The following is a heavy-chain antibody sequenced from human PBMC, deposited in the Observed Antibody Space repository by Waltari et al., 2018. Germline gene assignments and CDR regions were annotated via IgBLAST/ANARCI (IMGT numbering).Heavy chain of an antibody. CDR1: GYSISSGYY. Sequence: QVQLQESGPGLVKPSETLSLTCTVSGYSISSGYYWGWIRPPPGKGLEWIGSIYHSGSTYYNPSLKSRVTISVDTSKNQFSLKLSSVTAADTAVYYCARDWDGSGSAWGRFDYWGQGTLVTVSS. CDR3: ARDWDGSGSAWGRFDY. V-gene: IGHV4-38-2*02. D-gene: IGHD3-10*01. J-gene: IGHJ4*02. CDR2: IYHSGST.